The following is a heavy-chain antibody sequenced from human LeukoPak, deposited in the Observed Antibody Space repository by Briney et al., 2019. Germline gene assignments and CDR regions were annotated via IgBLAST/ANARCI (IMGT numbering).Heavy chain of an antibody. Sequence: GGSLRLSCAASGFTFSDYYMSWIRQAPGKGLEWVSYISSSGSTIYYADSVKGRFTISRDNAKNSLYLQMNSLRAEDTAVYYCARAQEERYYDYVWGSYRYYYFDYWGQGTLVTVSS. CDR1: GFTFSDYY. V-gene: IGHV3-11*01. CDR2: ISSSGSTI. J-gene: IGHJ4*02. D-gene: IGHD3-16*02. CDR3: ARAQEERYYDYVWGSYRYYYFDY.